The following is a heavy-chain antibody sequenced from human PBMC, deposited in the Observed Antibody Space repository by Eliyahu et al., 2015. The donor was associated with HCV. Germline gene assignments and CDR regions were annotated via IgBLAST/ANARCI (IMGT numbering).Heavy chain of an antibody. CDR1: GFTSSNHP. D-gene: IGHD1-26*01. CDR2: ISYDENNE. Sequence: QVQLVESGGGVVQPGGSLRLSCAASGFTSSNHPMHWLRQAPGEGLEXVXLISYDENNEYYLDSVKGRFTISRDNLKNMVYLQMNSLRAEDTAIYYCARGYTGSCIDKWGQGTLVTVSS. J-gene: IGHJ4*02. CDR3: ARGYTGSCIDK. V-gene: IGHV3-30*04.